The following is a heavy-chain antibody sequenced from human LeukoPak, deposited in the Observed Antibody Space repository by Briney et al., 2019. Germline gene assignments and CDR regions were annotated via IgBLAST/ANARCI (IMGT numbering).Heavy chain of an antibody. J-gene: IGHJ4*02. CDR2: IIPIFGTA. Sequence: ASVKVSCKVSGYTLTELSMHWVRQAPGQGLEWMGGIIPIFGTANYAQKFQGRVTITADESTSTAYMELSSLRSEDTAVYYCARDNVDGSGSYYPRPFDYWGQGTLVTVSS. CDR1: GYTLTELS. V-gene: IGHV1-69*13. D-gene: IGHD3-10*01. CDR3: ARDNVDGSGSYYPRPFDY.